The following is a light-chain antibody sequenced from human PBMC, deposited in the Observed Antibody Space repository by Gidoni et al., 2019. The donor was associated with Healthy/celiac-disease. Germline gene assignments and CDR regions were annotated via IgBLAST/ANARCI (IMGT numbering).Light chain of an antibody. J-gene: IGKJ4*01. CDR3: QQYYSTPLT. CDR2: WAS. CDR1: QSVLYSSNNKNY. V-gene: IGKV4-1*01. Sequence: SLAVSLGERATINCKSSQSVLYSSNNKNYLAWYQQKPGQPPKLLIYWASTRESGVPDRFSGSGSGTDFTLTISSLQSEDVAVYYCQQYYSTPLTFGGGTKVEIK.